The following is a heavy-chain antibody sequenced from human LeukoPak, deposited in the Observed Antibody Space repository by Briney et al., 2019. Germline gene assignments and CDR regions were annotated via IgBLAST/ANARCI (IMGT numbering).Heavy chain of an antibody. CDR2: IYHSGST. Sequence: SETLSLTCTVSGYSISSGYYWGWIRQPPGKGLEWIGSIYHSGSTYYNPSLKSRVTISVDTSKNQFSLKLSSVTAADTAVYYCARIVVADFDYWGQGTLVTVSS. D-gene: IGHD3-22*01. CDR1: GYSISSGYY. J-gene: IGHJ4*02. CDR3: ARIVVADFDY. V-gene: IGHV4-38-2*02.